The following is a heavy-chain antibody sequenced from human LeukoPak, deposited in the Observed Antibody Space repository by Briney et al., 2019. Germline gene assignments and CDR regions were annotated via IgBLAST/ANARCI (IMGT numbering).Heavy chain of an antibody. CDR2: ISYDGSNK. D-gene: IGHD4-11*01. CDR3: AKVGLTVTTILHYCDT. CDR1: GFTFSSYG. J-gene: IGHJ4*02. V-gene: IGHV3-30*18. Sequence: GGSLRLSCAASGFTFSSYGMHWVRQAPGKGLEWVALISYDGSNKYYADSVKGRFTISRDNSKNTLYLQINSLRAEDTAVYYCAKVGLTVTTILHYCDTWGQGTRVNVSS.